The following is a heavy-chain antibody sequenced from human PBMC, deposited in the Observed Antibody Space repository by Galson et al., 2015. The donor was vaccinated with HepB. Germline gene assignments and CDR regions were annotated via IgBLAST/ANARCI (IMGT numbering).Heavy chain of an antibody. D-gene: IGHD6-13*01. J-gene: IGHJ4*02. CDR3: ARTLAAAGYFDY. V-gene: IGHV4-31*03. Sequence: TLSLTCTVSGGSISSGGYYWSWIRQHPGKGLEWIGYIYYSGSTYYNPSLKSRVTISVDTSKNQFSLKLSSVTAADTAVYYCARTLAAAGYFDYWGQGTLVTVSS. CDR2: IYYSGST. CDR1: GGSISSGGYY.